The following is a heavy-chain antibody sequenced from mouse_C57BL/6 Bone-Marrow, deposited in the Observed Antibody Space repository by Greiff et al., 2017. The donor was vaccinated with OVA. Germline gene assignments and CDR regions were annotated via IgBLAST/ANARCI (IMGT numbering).Heavy chain of an antibody. CDR1: GFNIKNTS. Sequence: VQLQQSVAELVRPGASVKLSCTASGFNIKNTSMHWVKQRPEQGLEWIGRIDPANGNTKYAPKFQGKATITADTSSNTAYLQLSSLTSEDTAIYYCARGHYGSLFAYWGQGTLVTVSA. CDR2: IDPANGNT. V-gene: IGHV14-3*01. CDR3: ARGHYGSLFAY. D-gene: IGHD1-1*01. J-gene: IGHJ3*01.